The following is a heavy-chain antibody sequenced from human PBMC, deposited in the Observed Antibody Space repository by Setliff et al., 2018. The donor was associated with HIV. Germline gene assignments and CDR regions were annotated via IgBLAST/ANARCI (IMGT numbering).Heavy chain of an antibody. Sequence: PGGSLRLSCAASGFTFPTYWISWVRQAPGKGLEWVANIKRDGTETHYVGSVRGRFTISRDNAKNSLYLQMDSLRADDTAVYYCTTGTVVVTLDAFDIWGQGTMVTVSS. J-gene: IGHJ3*02. D-gene: IGHD2-21*02. CDR3: TTGTVVVTLDAFDI. CDR2: IKRDGTET. V-gene: IGHV3-7*03. CDR1: GFTFPTYW.